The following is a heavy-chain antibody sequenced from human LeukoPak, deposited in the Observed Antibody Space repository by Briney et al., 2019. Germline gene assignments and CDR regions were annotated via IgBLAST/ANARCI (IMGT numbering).Heavy chain of an antibody. CDR3: ARYDYDSSGYYYFDY. D-gene: IGHD3-22*01. J-gene: IGHJ4*02. CDR1: GYSFTSYW. V-gene: IGHV5-51*01. CDR2: IYPGDSDT. Sequence: GESLQISCKTSGYSFTSYWIGWVRQLPGKGLEWMGIIYPGDSDTRYSPSFQGQVTISADRSITTAYLLWSSLKASDTAMYYCARYDYDSSGYYYFDYWGQGTQVTVSS.